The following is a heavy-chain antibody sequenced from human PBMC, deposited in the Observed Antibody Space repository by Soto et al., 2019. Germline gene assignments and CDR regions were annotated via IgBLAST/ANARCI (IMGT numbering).Heavy chain of an antibody. J-gene: IGHJ4*02. D-gene: IGHD6-19*01. CDR1: GFSLTTSGMH. CDR3: ARTAYSSGRSEIYFDF. Sequence: SGPTLVNPTQTLTLTCTFSGFSLTTSGMHVSWIRQSPGKALEWLALIDWEDDKYFSPSLKTRLTISKDTSKDQVVLTMTNVDPVDTATYYCARTAYSSGRSEIYFDFWGPGTLVTVSS. CDR2: IDWEDDK. V-gene: IGHV2-70*01.